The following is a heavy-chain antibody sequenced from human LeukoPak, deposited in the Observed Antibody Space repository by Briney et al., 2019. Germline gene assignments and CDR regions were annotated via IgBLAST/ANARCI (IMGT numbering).Heavy chain of an antibody. D-gene: IGHD6-19*01. Sequence: SETLSLTCAVAGGSITGHYWNWIRQTPGMRMEWKGYTSYSRTTIYNSYFKGRATMSIDTSKNHLYLNLTSVTATDTAVYYCAKLGHSDGWYLGAFDIWGQGTTVIVSS. J-gene: IGHJ3*02. CDR3: AKLGHSDGWYLGAFDI. V-gene: IGHV4-59*08. CDR2: TSYSRTT. CDR1: GGSITGHY.